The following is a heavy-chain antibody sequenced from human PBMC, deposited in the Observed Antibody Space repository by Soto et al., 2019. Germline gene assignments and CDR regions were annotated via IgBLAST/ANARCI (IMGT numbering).Heavy chain of an antibody. CDR3: ARNGTLTGYSYGMDV. CDR2: IIPIFDTA. D-gene: IGHD1-1*01. J-gene: IGHJ6*02. Sequence: QVQLVPSGAELRKPGSSVKVSCKASGGTFSDSTINWVRQAPGQRLEWMGGIIPIFDTANYAEKFQGRFTITADESTSTSFMEVSSLRSEATAVYYCARNGTLTGYSYGMDVWGQGTMVTVSS. V-gene: IGHV1-69*01. CDR1: GGTFSDST.